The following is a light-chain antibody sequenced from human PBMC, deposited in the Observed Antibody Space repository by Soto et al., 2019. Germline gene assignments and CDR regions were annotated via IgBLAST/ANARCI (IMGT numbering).Light chain of an antibody. Sequence: EIVMTQSPVTLSVSPGERVTLSCRASQSVSSNLAWYQQKPGQAPSLLIYGAFTRATGIPARFSGTGSGTELTLTISSLQSEDFALYYCQQYNDWPLTFGQGTKVDIK. CDR1: QSVSSN. J-gene: IGKJ1*01. CDR3: QQYNDWPLT. V-gene: IGKV3-15*01. CDR2: GAF.